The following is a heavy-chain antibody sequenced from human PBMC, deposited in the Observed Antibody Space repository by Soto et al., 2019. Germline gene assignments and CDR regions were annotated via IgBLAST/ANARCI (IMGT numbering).Heavy chain of an antibody. J-gene: IGHJ4*01. V-gene: IGHV1-2*02. Sequence: ASVKVSCKASGYTFTGYYMHWVRQAPGQGLEWMGWINPNSGGTNYAQKFQGRVTMTRDTSISTAYMELSRLRSDDTAVYYCARGWGIITFGGGYWGHGTLVTVSS. CDR2: INPNSGGT. CDR1: GYTFTGYY. CDR3: ARGWGIITFGGGY. D-gene: IGHD3-16*01.